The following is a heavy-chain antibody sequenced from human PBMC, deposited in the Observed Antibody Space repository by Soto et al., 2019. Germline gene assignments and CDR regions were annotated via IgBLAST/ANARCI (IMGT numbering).Heavy chain of an antibody. Sequence: EVQLLESGGGLVQPGGSLILSCAASGFTFSSYAMSLVRQAPVKGLELVSAISGSGGSTYYAHTLKGRFTISRDNSKNRLYLQMNIRRAEDTAVYYFAKDRRYYFDYWGQGTLVTVSS. J-gene: IGHJ4*02. CDR3: AKDRRYYFDY. CDR1: GFTFSSYA. CDR2: ISGSGGST. V-gene: IGHV3-23*01.